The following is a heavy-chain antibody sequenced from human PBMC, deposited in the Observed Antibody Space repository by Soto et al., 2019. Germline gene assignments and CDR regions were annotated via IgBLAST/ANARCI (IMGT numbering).Heavy chain of an antibody. D-gene: IGHD3-22*01. CDR2: ISYDGSNK. J-gene: IGHJ6*02. CDR1: GFTFSSYG. V-gene: IGHV3-30*18. Sequence: GGSLRLSCAASGFTFSSYGMHWVRQAPGKGLEWVAVISYDGSNKYYADSVKGRFTISRDNSKNTLYLQMNSLRAEDTAVYYCAKPLKYYYDSSGYYYEDYYYYGMDVWGQGTTVTVSS. CDR3: AKPLKYYYDSSGYYYEDYYYYGMDV.